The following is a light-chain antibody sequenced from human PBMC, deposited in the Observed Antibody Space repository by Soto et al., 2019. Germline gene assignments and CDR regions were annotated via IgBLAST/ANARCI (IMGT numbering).Light chain of an antibody. CDR1: SRDVGGYNY. J-gene: IGLJ2*01. V-gene: IGLV2-8*01. CDR2: EVS. CDR3: SSYAGSNNRV. Sequence: QSALTQPPSASGSPGQSVTISCTGTSRDVGGYNYVSWYQQHPGKAPKLMIYEVSKRPSGVPDRFAASKSDNTASLTVSRLQAEDAADYYCSSYAGSNNRVFGGGTKLTVL.